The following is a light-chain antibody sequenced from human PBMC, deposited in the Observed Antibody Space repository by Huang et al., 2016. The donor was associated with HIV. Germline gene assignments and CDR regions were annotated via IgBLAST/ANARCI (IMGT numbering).Light chain of an antibody. V-gene: IGKV1-39*01. J-gene: IGKJ1*01. CDR2: AAS. CDR1: QRISDY. CDR3: QQGYSLWT. Sequence: DIQMTQSPSSLSASVGDRVTITCRASQRISDYLTWYQQKPGKAPKLLIYAASNLQNGVPARFSGSGSETDFTLTISGLQPEDFATYYCQQGYSLWTFGQGTKVDIK.